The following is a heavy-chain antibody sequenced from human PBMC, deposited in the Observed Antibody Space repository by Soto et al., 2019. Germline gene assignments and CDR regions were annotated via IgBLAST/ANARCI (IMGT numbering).Heavy chain of an antibody. CDR1: RGSISSGTNY. V-gene: IGHV4-39*01. CDR3: ARHEAGWYFDS. D-gene: IGHD6-25*01. Sequence: PSETLSLTYTVSRGSISSGTNYWAWIRQPPGKGLEWIANIYYSGSTFYNPSLKSRVTISLDTSKNQFSLKLRSVTAADTAVYYCARHEAGWYFDSWGQGTLVTV. J-gene: IGHJ4*02. CDR2: IYYSGST.